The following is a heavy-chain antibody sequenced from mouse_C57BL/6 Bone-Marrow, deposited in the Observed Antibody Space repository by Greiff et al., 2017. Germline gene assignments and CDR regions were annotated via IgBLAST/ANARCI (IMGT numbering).Heavy chain of an antibody. CDR2: IWSGGST. CDR1: GFSLTSYG. D-gene: IGHD1-1*01. CDR3: ARNSGLLPWYFDV. V-gene: IGHV2-2*01. Sequence: VQVVESGPGLVQPSQSLSITCTVSGFSLTSYGVHWVRQSPGKGLEWLGVIWSGGSTDYNAAFISRLSISKDNSKSQVFFKMNSLQADDTAIYYCARNSGLLPWYFDVWGTGTTVTVSS. J-gene: IGHJ1*03.